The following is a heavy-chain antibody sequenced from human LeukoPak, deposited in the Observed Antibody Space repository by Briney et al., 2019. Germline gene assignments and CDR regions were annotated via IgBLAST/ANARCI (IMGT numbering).Heavy chain of an antibody. Sequence: GGSLRLSCAASGFTFSSYPMNWVRQAPGKGLEWVSSISSSSGYIYYADSVKGRFTISRDNAKNSLYLQMNSLRAEDTAVYYCARDLGISWYNFLYWGQGTLVIVSS. CDR1: GFTFSSYP. CDR2: ISSSSGYI. V-gene: IGHV3-21*01. D-gene: IGHD6-13*01. J-gene: IGHJ4*02. CDR3: ARDLGISWYNFLY.